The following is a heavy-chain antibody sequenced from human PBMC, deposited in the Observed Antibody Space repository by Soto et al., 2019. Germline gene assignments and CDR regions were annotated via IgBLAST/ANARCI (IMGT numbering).Heavy chain of an antibody. Sequence: GGSLRLSCAASGFTFNSYTMNWVRQAPGKGLEWVSSITGSSDYIYYADSLKGRFTISRDNAKNSLYLQMSTLGAEDTAVYYWARDSKLLWFGELFRGYYFDFWGQGTLVTVSS. V-gene: IGHV3-21*01. CDR1: GFTFNSYT. CDR2: ITGSSDYI. D-gene: IGHD3-10*01. CDR3: ARDSKLLWFGELFRGYYFDF. J-gene: IGHJ4*02.